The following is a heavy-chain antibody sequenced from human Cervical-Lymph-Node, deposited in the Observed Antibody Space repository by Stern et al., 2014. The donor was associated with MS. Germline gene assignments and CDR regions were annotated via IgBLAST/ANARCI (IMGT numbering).Heavy chain of an antibody. D-gene: IGHD3-16*01. J-gene: IGHJ4*02. V-gene: IGHV4-4*02. CDR2: VHRSGST. Sequence: QLQLHESGPGLVKPSGTLSLTCAVSGASISSYHWWSLVRQPPGKGLELIAEVHRSGSTNYNPSLKSRLTISSDKSKNQFFLTVTSVTAAEAAVYYCARGMIRWGQGTLVTVS. CDR1: GASISSYHW. CDR3: ARGMIR.